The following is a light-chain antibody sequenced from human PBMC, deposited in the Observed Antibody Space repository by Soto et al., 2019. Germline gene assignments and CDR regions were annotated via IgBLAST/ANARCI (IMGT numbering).Light chain of an antibody. CDR1: QSVRSSY. J-gene: IGKJ5*01. V-gene: IGKV3-20*01. CDR3: QQYSGSHT. Sequence: EAVCTTPKGPMSLSPSERATFFCRASQSVRSSYFAWYQQKPGQAPRLLIYGVSTRAKGIPDRFSGSGSGTDFTLTISRLEPEDFAVYYCQQYSGSHTLGQGTRLEIK. CDR2: GVS.